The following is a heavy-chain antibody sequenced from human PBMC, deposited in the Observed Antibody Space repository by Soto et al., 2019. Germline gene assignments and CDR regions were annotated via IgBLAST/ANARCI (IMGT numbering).Heavy chain of an antibody. CDR2: ISGSGGST. J-gene: IGHJ4*02. V-gene: IGHV3-23*01. CDR3: AKPQDIVVVVAAMDFDY. Sequence: GGSLRLSCAASGFNFSSYAMSWVRQAPGKGLEWVSAISGSGGSTYYADTVKGRFTISRDNSKNTLYLQMNSLRAEDTAVYYCAKPQDIVVVVAAMDFDYWGQGTLVTVSS. CDR1: GFNFSSYA. D-gene: IGHD2-15*01.